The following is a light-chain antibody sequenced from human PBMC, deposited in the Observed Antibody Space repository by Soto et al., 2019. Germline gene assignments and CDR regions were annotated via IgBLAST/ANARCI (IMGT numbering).Light chain of an antibody. CDR3: QQRSNWPSIT. J-gene: IGKJ5*01. V-gene: IGKV3-11*01. CDR1: RSVSSY. CDR2: DAS. Sequence: IGLTQSAATLSLSPGERATLSCRASRSVSSYLAWYQQKPGQAPRLLIYDASNRATGIPARFSGSGSGTDFTLTINSLEPEDFAVYYCQQRSNWPSITFGQGTRLEIK.